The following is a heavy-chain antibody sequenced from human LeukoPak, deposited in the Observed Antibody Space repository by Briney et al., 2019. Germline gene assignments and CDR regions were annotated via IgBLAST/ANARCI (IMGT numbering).Heavy chain of an antibody. Sequence: GGSLRLSCAASGFIVNSYAMSWVRQAPGKGLEWVSTISGSGAYTYYADSVKGRFTISRDNSKNTLYLQMNSLRAEDTAVYYCAKYFASGSYYKLPHWGQGTLVTVSS. V-gene: IGHV3-23*01. CDR3: AKYFASGSYYKLPH. J-gene: IGHJ1*01. D-gene: IGHD3-10*01. CDR2: ISGSGAYT. CDR1: GFIVNSYA.